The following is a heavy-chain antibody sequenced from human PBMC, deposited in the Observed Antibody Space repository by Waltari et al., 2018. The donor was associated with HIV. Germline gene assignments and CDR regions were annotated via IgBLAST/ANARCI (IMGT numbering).Heavy chain of an antibody. CDR1: GFTFRSYA. D-gene: IGHD6-6*01. Sequence: EVQLLESGGGLVQPGGSLRLSCASSGFTFRSYAMSWVRQAPGKGLEWVSVISGSGGSTYYADFVKGRFTISRDNSKNTLYLQMNSLRAEDTAVYYCAKEGIAGRPSVPDYWGQGTLVTVSS. CDR2: ISGSGGST. V-gene: IGHV3-23*01. J-gene: IGHJ4*02. CDR3: AKEGIAGRPSVPDY.